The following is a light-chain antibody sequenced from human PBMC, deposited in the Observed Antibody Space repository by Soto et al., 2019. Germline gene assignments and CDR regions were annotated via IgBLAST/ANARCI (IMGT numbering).Light chain of an antibody. V-gene: IGKV3-15*01. Sequence: EIVITQSPATLSVSPGEGATLSCRASQSVRSDLAWYQHKPGLAPRLLIYGVSTRATGIPVRFSGSGSGTEFTPSISSLQSEDSAIYYCQHYNNLPLTFGGGTKVDIK. J-gene: IGKJ4*01. CDR3: QHYNNLPLT. CDR1: QSVRSD. CDR2: GVS.